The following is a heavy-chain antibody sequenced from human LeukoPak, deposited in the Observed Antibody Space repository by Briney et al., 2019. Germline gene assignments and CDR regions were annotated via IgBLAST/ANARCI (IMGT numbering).Heavy chain of an antibody. CDR3: AKDLFYDSSGCYYGLTFDI. CDR2: ISGSGGST. Sequence: GGSLRLSCAASGFTFSSYAMSWVRQAPGKGLEWVSAISGSGGSTYYADSVKGRFTISRDNSKNTLYLQMNSLRAEDTAVYYCAKDLFYDSSGCYYGLTFDIWGQGTMVTVSS. V-gene: IGHV3-23*01. CDR1: GFTFSSYA. J-gene: IGHJ3*02. D-gene: IGHD3-22*01.